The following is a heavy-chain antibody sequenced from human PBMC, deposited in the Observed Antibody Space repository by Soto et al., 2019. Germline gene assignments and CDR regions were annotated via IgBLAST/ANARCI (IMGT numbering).Heavy chain of an antibody. V-gene: IGHV1-2*04. CDR2: INPNGGGT. Sequence: ASVKVSCKASGYIFPDYYVHWVRQAPGEGLEWMGRINPNGGGTNYAQKFEGWVTMTTDTSISTAYMELSRLNFDDTAVYYCARGEQLVHFDSWGQGTMVTVSA. D-gene: IGHD6-6*01. CDR3: ARGEQLVHFDS. J-gene: IGHJ4*01. CDR1: GYIFPDYY.